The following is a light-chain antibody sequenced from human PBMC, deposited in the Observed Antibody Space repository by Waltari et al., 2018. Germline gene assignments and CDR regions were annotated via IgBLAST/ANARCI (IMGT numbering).Light chain of an antibody. CDR2: VNSDGSH. V-gene: IGLV4-69*01. CDR3: QTGGHGTWV. J-gene: IGLJ3*02. CDR1: SGHSSNV. Sequence: QLVLTQSPSASAPLGASVTLTCTLSSGHSSNVIACLQQQPQKGPRYLIKVNSDGSHSKGGEVPDRFSGSSSGAERYLTISSLQSEDGADYYCQTGGHGTWVFGGWTRLTVL.